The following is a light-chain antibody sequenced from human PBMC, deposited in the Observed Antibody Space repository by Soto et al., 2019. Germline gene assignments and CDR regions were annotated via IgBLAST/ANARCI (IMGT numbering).Light chain of an antibody. Sequence: EIVLTQSPGALSLSPGERATLSCRASRSLGLLAWYQQKPGHAPRLLIFARDGRAAGIPDRFSGSGSGTDFTLTISRLEPEDFAVYFCQQYDSSPYTFGQGTKLEIK. J-gene: IGKJ2*01. CDR3: QQYDSSPYT. CDR2: ARD. CDR1: RSLGL. V-gene: IGKV3-20*01.